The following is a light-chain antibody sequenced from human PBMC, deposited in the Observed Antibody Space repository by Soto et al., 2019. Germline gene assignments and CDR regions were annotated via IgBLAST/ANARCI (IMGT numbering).Light chain of an antibody. CDR2: GAS. CDR3: QQYVTSAIT. Sequence: EIVLTQSPGTLSLSPGERATLSCRASQSVSSRLAWYQQKPGQTPRLLISGASSRATGIPDRFSGSGSGTDFTLTISRLEPEDFALYYCQQYVTSAITVGQGTRLESK. J-gene: IGKJ5*01. V-gene: IGKV3-20*01. CDR1: QSVSSR.